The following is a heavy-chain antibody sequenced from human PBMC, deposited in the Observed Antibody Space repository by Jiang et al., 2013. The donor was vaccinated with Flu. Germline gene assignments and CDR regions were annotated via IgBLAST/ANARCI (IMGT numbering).Heavy chain of an antibody. D-gene: IGHD4-17*01. J-gene: IGHJ4*02. V-gene: IGHV1-2*02. CDR2: INPNSGGT. Sequence: SVKVSCEASGYTFTGYYMHWVRQAPGQGLEWMGWINPNSGGTNYAQKFQGRVTMTRDTSISTAYMELSRLRSDDTAVFYCARGSMTTVNYYFDYWGQGTLVTVSS. CDR1: GYTFTGYY. CDR3: ARGSMTTVNYYFDY.